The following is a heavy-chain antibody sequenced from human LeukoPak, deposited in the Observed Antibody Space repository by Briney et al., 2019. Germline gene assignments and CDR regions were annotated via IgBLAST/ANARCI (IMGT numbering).Heavy chain of an antibody. CDR1: GFTFSSYG. J-gene: IGHJ6*03. CDR2: ISYDGSNK. Sequence: GGSLRLSCAASGFTFSSYGMHWVRQAPGKGLEWVAVISYDGSNKYYADSVKGRFTISRDNSKNTLCLQMNSLRPDDTAVYYCAKSGGGDYYYYYYMDVWGKGTTVTVSS. CDR3: AKSGGGDYYYYYYMDV. D-gene: IGHD3-16*01. V-gene: IGHV3-30*18.